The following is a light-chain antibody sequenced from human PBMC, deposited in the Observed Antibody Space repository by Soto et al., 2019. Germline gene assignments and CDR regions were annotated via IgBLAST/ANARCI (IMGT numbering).Light chain of an antibody. CDR3: AAWDDSLNGRV. V-gene: IGLV1-44*01. CDR2: YDN. Sequence: QSVLTQPPSASGTPGQRVTISCSGSNSNIGSNTVNWYQQLQGTAPKLLIYYDNLRPSGVPDRISGSKSGTSASLAISGLQSDDEDDYYCAAWDDSLNGRVFGTGTKLTVL. J-gene: IGLJ1*01. CDR1: NSNIGSNT.